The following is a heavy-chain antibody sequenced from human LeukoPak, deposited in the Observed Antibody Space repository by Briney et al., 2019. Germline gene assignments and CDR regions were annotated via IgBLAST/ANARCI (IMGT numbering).Heavy chain of an antibody. CDR3: SRSQFDY. CDR2: ISGDGTIK. J-gene: IGHJ4*02. Sequence: GGSLRLSCGPSGFPFSSYWMLWVRQAPGKGLVWVSRISGDGTIKTYADFVRGRFIVSRDNTKNILYLQMNSLKVEDTATYFCSRSQFDYWGQGVLVTVSS. CDR1: GFPFSSYW. V-gene: IGHV3-74*03.